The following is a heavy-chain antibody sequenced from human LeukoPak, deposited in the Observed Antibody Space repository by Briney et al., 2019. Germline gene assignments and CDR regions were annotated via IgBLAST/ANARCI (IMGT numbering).Heavy chain of an antibody. CDR1: GGTFSSYA. J-gene: IGHJ6*03. V-gene: IGHV1-69*13. D-gene: IGHD5-12*01. CDR2: IIPIIGTA. Sequence: SVKVSCKASGGTFSSYAISWVRQAPGQGLEWMGGIIPIIGTANYAQKFQGRVTITADESTSTAYMELSSLRSEDTAVYYCARYRVGYEEGQYYMDVWGKGTTVTVSS. CDR3: ARYRVGYEEGQYYMDV.